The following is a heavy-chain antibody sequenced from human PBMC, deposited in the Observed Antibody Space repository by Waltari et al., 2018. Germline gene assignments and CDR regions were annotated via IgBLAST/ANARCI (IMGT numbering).Heavy chain of an antibody. CDR3: ARAGRDIVVVPAAQYGMDV. V-gene: IGHV1-69*01. Sequence: QVQLVQSGAEVKKPGSSVKVSCKASGGTFSSYAISWVRQAPGQGLEWMGGIIPIFGTANYAQKVQGRVTITADESTSTAYMELSSLRSEDTAVYYCARAGRDIVVVPAAQYGMDVWGQGTTVTVSS. D-gene: IGHD2-2*01. CDR2: IIPIFGTA. J-gene: IGHJ6*02. CDR1: GGTFSSYA.